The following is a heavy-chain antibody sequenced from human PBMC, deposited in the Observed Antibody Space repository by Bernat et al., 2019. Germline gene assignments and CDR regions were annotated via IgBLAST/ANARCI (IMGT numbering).Heavy chain of an antibody. D-gene: IGHD6-13*01. Sequence: EVQLVESGGGLVQPGGSLRLSCAASGFPFSSYAMSWVRQAPGKGLEWVSAISHSGGSKYYADSVKGRFTISRDNSKNTLYLQMSSLRAEDTAVYYCEKDWRSSSWYYFGYWGQGTLVTVSS. CDR1: GFPFSSYA. J-gene: IGHJ4*02. CDR3: EKDWRSSSWYYFGY. CDR2: ISHSGGSK. V-gene: IGHV3-23*04.